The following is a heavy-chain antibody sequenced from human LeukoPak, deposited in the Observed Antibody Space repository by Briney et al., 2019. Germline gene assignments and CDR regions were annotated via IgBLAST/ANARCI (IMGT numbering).Heavy chain of an antibody. V-gene: IGHV1-69*04. CDR3: AGEGYCSSTSCPFDY. Sequence: SVKVSCKASGGTFSSYAISWVRQAPGQGLEWMGRIIPIFGIANYAQKFQGRVTITADKSTSTAYMELSSLRSEDTAVYYCAGEGYCSSTSCPFDYWGQGTLVTVSS. CDR2: IIPIFGIA. D-gene: IGHD2-2*01. CDR1: GGTFSSYA. J-gene: IGHJ4*02.